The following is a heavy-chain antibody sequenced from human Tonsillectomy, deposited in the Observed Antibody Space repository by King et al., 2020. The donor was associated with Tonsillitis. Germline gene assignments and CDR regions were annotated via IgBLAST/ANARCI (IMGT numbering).Heavy chain of an antibody. J-gene: IGHJ4*02. V-gene: IGHV1-46*01. CDR2: ININNVDT. CDR3: AREYGGTCYFDY. D-gene: IGHD1-26*01. Sequence: QLVQSGAEVKEPGASVKVSCKASGYTFTTFYINWVRQAPGQGLEWMGTININNVDTNYAQKFQGRLTMTRDTSTSTAYMDLSSLKSDDTAVYYCAREYGGTCYFDYWGQGTLVSVSS. CDR1: GYTFTTFY.